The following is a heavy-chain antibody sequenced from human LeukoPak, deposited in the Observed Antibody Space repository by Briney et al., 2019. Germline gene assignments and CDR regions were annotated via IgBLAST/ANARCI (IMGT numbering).Heavy chain of an antibody. CDR1: GDNVSNNSTA. D-gene: IGHD1-26*01. Sequence: SQTLSLTCATSGDNVSNNSTAWNWIRQSPSRGLEWLGRTYYRSKWYNGYALSVKSRITVNPDTSKNQFSLQLNSVTPEDTAVYYCARGGGSYDYWGQGTLVTVSS. J-gene: IGHJ4*02. CDR3: ARGGGSYDY. CDR2: TYYRSKWYN. V-gene: IGHV6-1*01.